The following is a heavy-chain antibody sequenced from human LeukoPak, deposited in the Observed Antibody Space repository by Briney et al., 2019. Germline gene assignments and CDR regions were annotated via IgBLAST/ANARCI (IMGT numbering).Heavy chain of an antibody. Sequence: SVTLSLTCTVSGGSISSSSYYWGWIRQPPGKGLEWIGSIYYSGSTYYNPSLKSRVTISVDTSKNQFSLKLSSVTAADTAVYYCAREGGIVGATKGLDYWGQGTLVTVSS. D-gene: IGHD1-26*01. V-gene: IGHV4-39*01. CDR3: AREGGIVGATKGLDY. J-gene: IGHJ4*02. CDR2: IYYSGST. CDR1: GGSISSSSYY.